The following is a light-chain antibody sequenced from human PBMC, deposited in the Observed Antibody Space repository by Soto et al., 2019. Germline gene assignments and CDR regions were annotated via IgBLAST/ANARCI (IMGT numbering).Light chain of an antibody. CDR3: QDYGTSWT. CDR2: AAS. V-gene: IGKV3-20*01. J-gene: IGKJ1*01. Sequence: EIVFTQSPATLSLFPCERATVSCRASQSVSSNLAWYQQKPGQAPRLLIYAASSRATGIPDRFSGSGSGTDFTLTINRLEPEDFAVYYCQDYGTSWTFGQGTKVDIK. CDR1: QSVSSN.